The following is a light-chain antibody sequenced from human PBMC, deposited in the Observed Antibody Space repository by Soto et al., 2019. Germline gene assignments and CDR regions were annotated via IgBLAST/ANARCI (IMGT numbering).Light chain of an antibody. CDR3: QQSYTYPHT. J-gene: IGKJ2*01. Sequence: DFQMTQSPSSLSASVGDRVTITCQASHDIKNYLNWYQQKAHKVPKLLIHDASTLASGVPSRFSGSGSGTDFTLTVSSLQPEDFATYYCQQSYTYPHTFGQGTKLEIK. CDR2: DAS. CDR1: HDIKNY. V-gene: IGKV1-39*01.